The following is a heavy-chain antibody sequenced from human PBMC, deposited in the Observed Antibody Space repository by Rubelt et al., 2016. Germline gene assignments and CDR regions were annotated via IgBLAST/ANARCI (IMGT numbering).Heavy chain of an antibody. J-gene: IGHJ4*02. Sequence: QVQLVQSGAEVKKPGASVKVSCKASGYTFTGYYMHWVRQAPGQGLEWVGRINPNSGGTNYAQKFQGRLPMTRDPSITTAYMELSRLRSDDTAVFYWARESSSGWYIDYWGQGTLVTVSS. D-gene: IGHD6-19*01. CDR2: INPNSGGT. CDR1: GYTFTGYY. V-gene: IGHV1-2*06. CDR3: ARESSSGWYIDY.